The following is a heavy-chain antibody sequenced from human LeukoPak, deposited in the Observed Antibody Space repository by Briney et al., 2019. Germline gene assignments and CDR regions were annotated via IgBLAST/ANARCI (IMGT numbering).Heavy chain of an antibody. D-gene: IGHD3-10*01. Sequence: SVKVSCTASGGTFSSYAISWVRQAPGQGLEWMGGIIPIFGTANYAQKFQGRVTITEDESTSTAYMELSSLRSEDTAVYYCARIADMVRGAGWFDPWGQGTLVTVSS. CDR3: ARIADMVRGAGWFDP. J-gene: IGHJ5*02. CDR2: IIPIFGTA. CDR1: GGTFSSYA. V-gene: IGHV1-69*13.